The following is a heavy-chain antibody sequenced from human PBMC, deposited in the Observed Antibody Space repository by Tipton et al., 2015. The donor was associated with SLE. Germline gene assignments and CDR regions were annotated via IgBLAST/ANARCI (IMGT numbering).Heavy chain of an antibody. CDR1: GGSISSYY. J-gene: IGHJ3*02. D-gene: IGHD5-24*01. Sequence: LRLSCTVSGGSISSYYWSWIRQPPGKGLEWIGYIYYSGSTNYNPSLKSRVTISVDTSKNQFSLKLSSVTAADTAVYYCARENIGYNYAFDMWGQGTMVTVSS. V-gene: IGHV4-59*01. CDR3: ARENIGYNYAFDM. CDR2: IYYSGST.